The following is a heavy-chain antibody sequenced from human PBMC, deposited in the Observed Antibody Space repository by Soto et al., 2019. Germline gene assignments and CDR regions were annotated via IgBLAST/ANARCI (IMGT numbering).Heavy chain of an antibody. D-gene: IGHD2-21*02. V-gene: IGHV5-10-1*01. Sequence: GESLKISCKGSGYSFTSYWISWVRQMPGKGLGWMGRIDPSDSYTNYSPSFQGHVTISADKSISTAYLQWSSLKASDTAMYYCASSYCGGDCYSIGYYGMDVWGQGTTVTVS. CDR2: IDPSDSYT. J-gene: IGHJ6*02. CDR3: ASSYCGGDCYSIGYYGMDV. CDR1: GYSFTSYW.